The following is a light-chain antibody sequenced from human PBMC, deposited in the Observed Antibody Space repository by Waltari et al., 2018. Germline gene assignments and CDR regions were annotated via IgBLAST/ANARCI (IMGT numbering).Light chain of an antibody. V-gene: IGKV1-5*03. CDR3: QHYNIFPVM. Sequence: DIQMTQSPSTLSASVGDRVTITCRASQSISDCVAWYQHKPGKAPNLLIYEASSLESGVPSRVSGSGSGAEFTLTISSLQPDDFATYYCQHYNIFPVMFGQGTRLEIK. CDR2: EAS. J-gene: IGKJ5*01. CDR1: QSISDC.